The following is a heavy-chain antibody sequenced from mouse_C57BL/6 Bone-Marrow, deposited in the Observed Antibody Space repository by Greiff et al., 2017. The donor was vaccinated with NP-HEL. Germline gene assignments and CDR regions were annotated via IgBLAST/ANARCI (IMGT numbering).Heavy chain of an antibody. D-gene: IGHD2-4*01. J-gene: IGHJ4*01. Sequence: EVKLVESGGGLVQPGGSLSLSCAASGFTFTDYYMSWVRQPPGKALEWLGFIRNKANGYTTEYSASVKGRFIISRDNSHSIIYLQMNALRAKDSATYYCARSIYYDYADDPFYAMDYWGQGTSVTVSS. CDR3: ARSIYYDYADDPFYAMDY. CDR2: IRNKANGYTT. V-gene: IGHV7-3*01. CDR1: GFTFTDYY.